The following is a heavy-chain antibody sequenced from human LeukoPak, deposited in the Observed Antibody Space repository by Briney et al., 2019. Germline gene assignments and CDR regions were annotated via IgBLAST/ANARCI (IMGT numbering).Heavy chain of an antibody. CDR1: GFTFSSYW. V-gene: IGHV3-7*03. J-gene: IGHJ4*02. CDR2: IKQDANEK. D-gene: IGHD2-15*01. CDR3: ARVVSGGRCNFDY. Sequence: PGGSLRLSCAASGFTFSSYWMAWVRQAPGKGLEWVANIKQDANEKYYVDSVRGRFTISRDQAKNSLYLQMNSLRAEDTAVYYCARVVSGGRCNFDYWGQGTLVTVSS.